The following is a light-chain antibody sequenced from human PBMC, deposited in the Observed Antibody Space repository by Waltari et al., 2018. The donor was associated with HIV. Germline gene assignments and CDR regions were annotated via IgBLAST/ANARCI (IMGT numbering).Light chain of an antibody. CDR1: RTVFYNANRQNY. Sequence: DIVMTQSPDSLAGSLGERVTHNFRSSRTVFYNANRQNYLAWYQQKPGQLPRVLIYWSSTRAAGVPDRFSGSGSGTDFSLTISGLQAEDVALYYCQQYYSLPTTFGGGTKVEIK. CDR2: WSS. J-gene: IGKJ4*01. V-gene: IGKV4-1*01. CDR3: QQYYSLPTT.